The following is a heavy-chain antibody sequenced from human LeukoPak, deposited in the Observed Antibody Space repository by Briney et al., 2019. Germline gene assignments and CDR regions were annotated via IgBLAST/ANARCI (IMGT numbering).Heavy chain of an antibody. V-gene: IGHV3-66*01. CDR1: AFTVSSSY. CDR3: ARGGHSYGRTYFFEN. CDR2: IYSGGST. D-gene: IGHD5-18*01. J-gene: IGHJ4*02. Sequence: PGGPLRLSCAASAFTVSSSYMNWVRQAPGKGLQWVSVIYSGGSTSYADSVQGRFTISRDNSKSTVYLQMNSLSAEDTAVYYCARGGHSYGRTYFFENWGQGILVTVSS.